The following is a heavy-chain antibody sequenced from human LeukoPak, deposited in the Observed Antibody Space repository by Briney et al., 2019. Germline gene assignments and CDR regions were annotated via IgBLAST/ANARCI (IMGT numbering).Heavy chain of an antibody. CDR2: INRDGSQK. Sequence: GGSLRLSCAASGFSLSAYWMTWVRQAPGKGLEWVANINRDGSQKNHVDSVKGRFTISRDNSKNTLYLQMNSLRAEDTAVYYCARSSSAYYYEFDYWGQGTLVTVSS. V-gene: IGHV3-7*03. D-gene: IGHD3-22*01. CDR1: GFSLSAYW. CDR3: ARSSSAYYYEFDY. J-gene: IGHJ4*02.